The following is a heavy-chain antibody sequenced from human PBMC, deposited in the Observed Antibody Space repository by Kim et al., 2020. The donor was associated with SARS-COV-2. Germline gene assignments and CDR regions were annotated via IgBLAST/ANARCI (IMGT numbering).Heavy chain of an antibody. Sequence: GGSLRLSCAASGFTFTSYGMHWVRQAPGKGLEWVAVLSYDGTNTYYADSVKGRFTISRDKSRNTLYLQMNSLRPEDTAVYYCAKDLDLYYDSSGYTPLDYWGQGTLVTVSP. CDR3: AKDLDLYYDSSGYTPLDY. CDR1: GFTFTSYG. V-gene: IGHV3-30*18. D-gene: IGHD3-22*01. CDR2: LSYDGTNT. J-gene: IGHJ4*02.